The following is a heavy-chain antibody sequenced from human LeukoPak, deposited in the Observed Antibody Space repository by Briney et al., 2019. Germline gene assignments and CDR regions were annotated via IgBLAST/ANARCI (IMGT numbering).Heavy chain of an antibody. CDR1: GYTFTGYY. CDR2: INPNSGGT. Sequence: ASVKVSCKASGYTFTGYYMHWVRQAPGQGLEWMGWINPNSGGTNYAQKFQGRVTMTRNTSISTAYMELSSLRSEDTAVYYCARGRGSGWYAGWFDPWGQGTLVTVSS. CDR3: ARGRGSGWYAGWFDP. D-gene: IGHD6-19*01. V-gene: IGHV1-2*02. J-gene: IGHJ5*02.